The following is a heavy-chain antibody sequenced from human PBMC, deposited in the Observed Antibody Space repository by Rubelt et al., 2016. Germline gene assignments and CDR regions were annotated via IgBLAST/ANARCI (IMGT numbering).Heavy chain of an antibody. V-gene: IGHV1-3*01. CDR1: GYTFTSSA. D-gene: IGHD6-19*01. J-gene: IGHJ4*02. CDR2: INAGNGNT. Sequence: QVQLVQSGAEVKKPGASVKVSCKASGYTFTSSAMHWVRQAHGQRLEWLGGINAGNGNTKCFQKFQGRVTITRDTSASTAYMELSSLRSEDTAVYYCAREGLAVAHDYWGQGTLVTVSS. CDR3: AREGLAVAHDY.